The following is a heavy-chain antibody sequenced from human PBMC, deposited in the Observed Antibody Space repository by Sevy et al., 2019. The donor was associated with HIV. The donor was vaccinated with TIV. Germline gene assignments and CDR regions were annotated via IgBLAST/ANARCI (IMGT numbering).Heavy chain of an antibody. CDR1: GFSLSTSGVG. D-gene: IGHD3-3*01. J-gene: IGHJ4*02. Sequence: SGPTLVNPTQTLTLTCTFSGFSLSTSGVGVGWIRQPPGKALEWLALIYWNDDKRYSPSLKSRLTITYDTSKNQVVLTITNMVPVETATYYCAPASYYDFWSGYYSYFDYWGQGTLVTVSS. V-gene: IGHV2-5*01. CDR3: APASYYDFWSGYYSYFDY. CDR2: IYWNDDK.